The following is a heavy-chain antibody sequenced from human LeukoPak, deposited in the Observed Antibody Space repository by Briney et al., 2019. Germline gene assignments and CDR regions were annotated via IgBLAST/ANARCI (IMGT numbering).Heavy chain of an antibody. CDR2: ISAYNGNT. D-gene: IGHD3-22*01. V-gene: IGHV1-18*01. CDR1: GYTFTSYG. Sequence: ASVKVSCKASGYTFTSYGISWVRQAPGQGLEWMGWISAYNGNTNYAQKLQGRVTMTTDTSTSTAYMELRSLRSDDTAVYYCARARPYYYDSSGYPYYFDYWGQGTLVTVSS. J-gene: IGHJ4*02. CDR3: ARARPYYYDSSGYPYYFDY.